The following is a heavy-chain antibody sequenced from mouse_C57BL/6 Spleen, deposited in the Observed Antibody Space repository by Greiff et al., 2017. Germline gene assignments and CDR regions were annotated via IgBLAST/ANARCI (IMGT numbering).Heavy chain of an antibody. Sequence: VQLQQSGPELVKPGASVKMSCKASGYTFTDYYMHWVKQSHGKSLEWIGYINPNNGGTSYNQKFKGKATLTVNKSSSTAYMELRSLHSEDSAVYYCARARAYYSNYDYAVDYWGQGTTVTVSS. J-gene: IGHJ4*01. V-gene: IGHV1-22*01. CDR1: GYTFTDYY. CDR3: ARARAYYSNYDYAVDY. D-gene: IGHD2-5*01. CDR2: INPNNGGT.